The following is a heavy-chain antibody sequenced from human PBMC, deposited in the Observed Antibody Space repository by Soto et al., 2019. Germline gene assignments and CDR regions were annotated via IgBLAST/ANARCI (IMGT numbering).Heavy chain of an antibody. CDR2: IYHSGST. J-gene: IGHJ3*02. D-gene: IGHD1-26*01. Sequence: SETLSLTCAVSGGSISSGGYSWSWIRQPPGKGLEWIGYIYHSGSTYYNPSLKSRVTISVDRSKNQFSLKLSSVTAADTAVYYCARGGRSYYHSHAFDIWGQGTMVPASS. CDR3: ARGGRSYYHSHAFDI. CDR1: GGSISSGGYS. V-gene: IGHV4-30-2*01.